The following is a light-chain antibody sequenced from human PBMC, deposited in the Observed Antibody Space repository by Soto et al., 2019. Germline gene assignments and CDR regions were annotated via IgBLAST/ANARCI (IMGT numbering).Light chain of an antibody. Sequence: DIQMTQFPSTLSASIGDRVTITCRASQSISTWLAWYQQKAGKAPKLLIYTASSLETGVPSRFSGSGSGTEFTLTISSLQPDDFATYYCQHYNRYSPYTFGQGTRLGIK. V-gene: IGKV1-5*03. J-gene: IGKJ2*01. CDR2: TAS. CDR3: QHYNRYSPYT. CDR1: QSISTW.